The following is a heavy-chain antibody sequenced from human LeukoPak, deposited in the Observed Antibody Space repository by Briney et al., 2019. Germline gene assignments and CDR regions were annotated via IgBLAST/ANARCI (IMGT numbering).Heavy chain of an antibody. CDR2: IKSKTDGGTT. Sequence: GGSLRLSCVASGFTFSNAWMNWVRQAPGKGLEWVGRIKSKTDGGTTDYAAPVKGRFTISRDDSKNTLYLQMNSLKTEDTAVYYCTTGITMVRGVPGVYFDYWGQGTLVTVSS. V-gene: IGHV3-15*01. CDR3: TTGITMVRGVPGVYFDY. CDR1: GFTFSNAW. J-gene: IGHJ4*02. D-gene: IGHD3-10*01.